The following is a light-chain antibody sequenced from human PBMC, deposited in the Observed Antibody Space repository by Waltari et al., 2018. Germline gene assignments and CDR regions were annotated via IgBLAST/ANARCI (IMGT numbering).Light chain of an antibody. CDR1: SGHSTNV. J-gene: IGLJ3*02. V-gene: IGLV4-69*01. CDR3: ETGGHGTWV. Sequence: QLVLTQSPSASASLGASVKLTCTLSSGHSTNVIAWHQQQPERGPRYLMKVNRDGSHSKGDEMPDRFSGASSGAARYLTISSLQSEDEADYYCETGGHGTWVFGGGTKLTVL. CDR2: VNRDGSH.